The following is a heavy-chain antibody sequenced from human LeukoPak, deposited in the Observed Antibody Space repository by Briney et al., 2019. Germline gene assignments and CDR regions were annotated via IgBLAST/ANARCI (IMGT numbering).Heavy chain of an antibody. D-gene: IGHD7-27*01. CDR2: ISSGDST. CDR1: GFTVSSNY. CDR3: ARRGNGDRLDAFDI. V-gene: IGHV3-53*01. J-gene: IGHJ3*02. Sequence: PGGSLRLSCAASGFTVSSNYMSWVRQAPGKGLEWVSVISSGDSTYYADSVKGRFTISRDNSKNTLYLQMNSLRAEDTAVYYCARRGNGDRLDAFDIWGQGTMVTVSS.